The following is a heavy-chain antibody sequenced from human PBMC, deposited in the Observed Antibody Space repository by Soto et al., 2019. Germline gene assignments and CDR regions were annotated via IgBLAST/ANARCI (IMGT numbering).Heavy chain of an antibody. J-gene: IGHJ5*02. CDR2: IYPGDSDT. V-gene: IGHV5-51*01. D-gene: IGHD1-1*01. CDR1: GYSFSSYW. Sequence: PGESLNISCKGSGYSFSSYWIGWVRQMPGKGLEWMGIIYPGDSDTRYSPSFQGQVTISADKSISTAYLQWSSLKASDTAMYYCARQGFWNDLLNWFDPWGQGTLVTSSS. CDR3: ARQGFWNDLLNWFDP.